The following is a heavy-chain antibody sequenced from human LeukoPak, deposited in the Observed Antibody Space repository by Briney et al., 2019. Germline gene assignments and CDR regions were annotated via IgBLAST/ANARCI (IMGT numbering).Heavy chain of an antibody. J-gene: IGHJ4*02. CDR1: GGSISSYY. CDR2: IYTSGST. CDR3: ARGSPYDFWSGYYPHRPYYFDY. D-gene: IGHD3-3*01. Sequence: SETLSLTCTVSGGSISSYYWSWIRQPAGKGLEWIGRIYTSGSTNYNPSLKSRVTMSVDTSKNQFSLKLSSVTAADTAVYYCARGSPYDFWSGYYPHRPYYFDYWGQGTLVTVSS. V-gene: IGHV4-4*07.